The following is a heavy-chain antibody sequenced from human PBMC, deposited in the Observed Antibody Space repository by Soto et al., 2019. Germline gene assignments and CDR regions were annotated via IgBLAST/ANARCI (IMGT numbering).Heavy chain of an antibody. CDR3: AQALVFTGGDGFDI. V-gene: IGHV4-31*02. CDR1: GGSITTGGRY. D-gene: IGHD1-1*01. Sequence: QVRLQEWGPGLVKPSQTLSLKCSVSGGSITTGGRYWSWIRQLPGKGLEWIGDIYYSGNTYYNASLNSRVTISVEAAKNQFSLKLSSLTAADTAVYYCAQALVFTGGDGFDIWGQGRLVTVSS. J-gene: IGHJ3*02. CDR2: IYYSGNT.